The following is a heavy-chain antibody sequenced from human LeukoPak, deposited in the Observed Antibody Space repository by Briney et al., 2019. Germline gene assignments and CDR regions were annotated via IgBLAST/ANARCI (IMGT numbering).Heavy chain of an antibody. D-gene: IGHD4-17*01. CDR3: AKSRLSTVTKLDY. CDR2: ISGSGGST. J-gene: IGHJ4*02. Sequence: PGGSLRLSRAASGFTFSSYAMSWVRQAPGKGLEWVSAISGSGGSTYYADSVKGRFTISRDNSKNTLYLQMNSLRAEDTAVYYCAKSRLSTVTKLDYWGQGTLVTVSS. CDR1: GFTFSSYA. V-gene: IGHV3-23*01.